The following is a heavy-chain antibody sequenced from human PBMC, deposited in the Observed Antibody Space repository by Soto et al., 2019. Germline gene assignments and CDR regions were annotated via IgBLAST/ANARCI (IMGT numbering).Heavy chain of an antibody. V-gene: IGHV4-59*01. CDR1: GGSISSYY. Sequence: NPSETLSLTCTVSGGSISSYYWSWIRQPPGKGLEWIGYIYYSGSTNYNPSLKSRVTISVDTSKNQFSLKLSSVTAADTAVYYCARVVVAAPAYYYYGMDVWGQGTTVTVSS. D-gene: IGHD2-15*01. CDR3: ARVVVAAPAYYYYGMDV. J-gene: IGHJ6*02. CDR2: IYYSGST.